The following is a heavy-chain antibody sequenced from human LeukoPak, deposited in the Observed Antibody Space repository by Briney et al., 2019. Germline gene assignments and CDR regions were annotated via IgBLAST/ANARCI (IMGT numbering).Heavy chain of an antibody. CDR2: ISSSSSHI. D-gene: IGHD3-3*02. Sequence: GGSLRLSCAASGFTFSTHAMNWVRQAPGKGLEWVSSISSSSSHIYYADSVKGRFTFSRDNAKNSLHLQLDSPKVDDTAVYYCARVLAHWGRGTLVTVSP. CDR3: ARVLAH. V-gene: IGHV3-21*01. CDR1: GFTFSTHA. J-gene: IGHJ4*02.